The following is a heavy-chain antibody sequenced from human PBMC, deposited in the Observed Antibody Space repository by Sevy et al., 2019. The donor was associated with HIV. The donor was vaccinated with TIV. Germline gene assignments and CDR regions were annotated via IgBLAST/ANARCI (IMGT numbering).Heavy chain of an antibody. J-gene: IGHJ3*02. CDR1: GGSFSGYY. CDR2: INHSGGT. D-gene: IGHD2-15*01. Sequence: SETLSLTCAVYGGSFSGYYWSWIRQPPGKGLEWIGEINHSGGTNYNPSLKSRVTISVDTSKNQFTLKLNSVTAADTAVYYCARHCTGSSCSHAFNIWGQGTMVTVSS. CDR3: ARHCTGSSCSHAFNI. V-gene: IGHV4-34*01.